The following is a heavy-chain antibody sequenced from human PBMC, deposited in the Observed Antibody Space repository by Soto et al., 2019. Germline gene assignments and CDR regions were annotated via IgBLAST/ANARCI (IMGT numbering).Heavy chain of an antibody. Sequence: QVQLQESGPGLVKPSQTLSLTCTVSGGSISSGGYYWSWIRQHPGKGLEWIGYIYYSWSSYYNPSLKSRVTISVVTSKNQFSLKLSSVTAADTAVYYCARMYRGTSMDVWGQGTTVTVSS. CDR2: IYYSWSS. J-gene: IGHJ6*02. V-gene: IGHV4-31*03. D-gene: IGHD3-10*01. CDR1: GGSISSGGYY. CDR3: ARMYRGTSMDV.